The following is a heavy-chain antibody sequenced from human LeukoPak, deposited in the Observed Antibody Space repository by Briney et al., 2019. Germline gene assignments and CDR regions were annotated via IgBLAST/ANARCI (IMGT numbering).Heavy chain of an antibody. V-gene: IGHV1-46*01. CDR2: INPRGDYT. CDR1: GYTFTSYD. J-gene: IGHJ3*02. Sequence: GASVKVSCKASGYTFTSYDINWVRQATGQGLEWMGIINPRGDYTTYAQNFQGRVTMTRDTSTSTIYMELSSLRSEDTAVYYCARSGYLVVTAYDAFDIWGQGTMVTVSS. D-gene: IGHD2-21*02. CDR3: ARSGYLVVTAYDAFDI.